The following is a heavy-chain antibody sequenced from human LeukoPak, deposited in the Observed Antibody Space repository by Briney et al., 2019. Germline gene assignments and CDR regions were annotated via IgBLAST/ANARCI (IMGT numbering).Heavy chain of an antibody. D-gene: IGHD2-15*01. Sequence: SETLSLTCTVSGDSMSSRNYYWAWIRQPPGKGLEWIGSFYYTGSAYYNPSLKSRVTISIDMSKNQFSLKLSAVTAADTAVYYCPSPEGFTSKLDYWGQGTLVTVSS. CDR2: FYYTGSA. J-gene: IGHJ4*02. CDR1: GDSMSSRNYY. CDR3: PSPEGFTSKLDY. V-gene: IGHV4-39*01.